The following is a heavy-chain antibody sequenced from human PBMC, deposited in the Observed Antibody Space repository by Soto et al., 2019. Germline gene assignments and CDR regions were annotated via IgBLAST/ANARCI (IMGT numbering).Heavy chain of an antibody. Sequence: SVKVSCKASGGTFSSYAISWVRQAPGQGLEWMGGIIPIFGTANYAQKFQGRVTITADESTSTAYMELSSLRSEDTAVYYCASGCSSGCQGPYYYGMDVWGQGTTVTVS. D-gene: IGHD6-19*01. J-gene: IGHJ6*02. CDR1: GGTFSSYA. CDR3: ASGCSSGCQGPYYYGMDV. CDR2: IIPIFGTA. V-gene: IGHV1-69*13.